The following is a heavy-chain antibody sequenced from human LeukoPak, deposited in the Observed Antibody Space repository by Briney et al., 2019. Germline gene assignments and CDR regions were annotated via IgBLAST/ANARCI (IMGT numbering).Heavy chain of an antibody. D-gene: IGHD7-27*01. CDR1: GFTVSSNY. CDR2: IYSGGST. J-gene: IGHJ3*02. Sequence: GGSLRLSCAASGFTVSSNYMSWVRQAPATGLEWVPVIYSGGSTYYADSVKGRFTVSRDNSKNTLYLQMNSLRAEDTAVYYCARDLVWGSGAFDIWGQGTMVTVSS. V-gene: IGHV3-53*01. CDR3: ARDLVWGSGAFDI.